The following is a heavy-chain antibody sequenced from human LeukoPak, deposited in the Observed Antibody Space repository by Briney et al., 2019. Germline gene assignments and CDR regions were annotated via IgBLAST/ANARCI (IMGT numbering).Heavy chain of an antibody. V-gene: IGHV3-74*01. CDR1: GFTFSSYW. CDR3: VRGRASFYP. J-gene: IGHJ5*02. Sequence: GGSMRLSCAASGFTFSSYWMLWVRQAPGKGLVWVSRINSDGSSTTYADSVKGRLPISRDNAKNTPYLQMNRLRAEDTAVYYCVRGRASFYPWGQGTLVTVSS. CDR2: INSDGSST. D-gene: IGHD2-2*01.